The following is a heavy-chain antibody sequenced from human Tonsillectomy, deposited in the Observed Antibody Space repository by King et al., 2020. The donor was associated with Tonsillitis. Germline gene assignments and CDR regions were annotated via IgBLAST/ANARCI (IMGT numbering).Heavy chain of an antibody. CDR1: GGSITIGSSY. CDR2: ISASGST. Sequence: QLQESGPGLVKPSQNLSLTCTVSGGSITIGSSYWSWIRQPAGKGLEWIGRISASGSTDYNPSLKSRVTMSVDTSKTHFSLKLSSVTAADTAVYYCAREIVGDSLSWFDPWGQGTLVTVSS. CDR3: AREIVGDSLSWFDP. D-gene: IGHD1-26*01. J-gene: IGHJ5*02. V-gene: IGHV4-61*02.